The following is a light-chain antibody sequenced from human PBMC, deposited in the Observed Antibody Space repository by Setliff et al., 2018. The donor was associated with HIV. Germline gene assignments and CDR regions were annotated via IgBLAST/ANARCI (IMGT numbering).Light chain of an antibody. J-gene: IGLJ1*01. CDR1: SSDIGGYNF. CDR2: DVT. Sequence: QSALAQPASVSGSPGQSITISCSGSSSDIGGYNFVSWYQQHPGKAPKLLIYDVTNRPSGISNRFSGSRSGNTASLTISGLQAEDEADYYCSSYTTTGTYVFGSGTKGHRP. CDR3: SSYTTTGTYV. V-gene: IGLV2-14*03.